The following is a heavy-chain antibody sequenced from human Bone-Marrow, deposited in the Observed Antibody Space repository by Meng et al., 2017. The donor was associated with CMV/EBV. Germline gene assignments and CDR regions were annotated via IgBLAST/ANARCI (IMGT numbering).Heavy chain of an antibody. CDR3: ASLPDFWSGYTDYYYYGMDV. Sequence: SVKVSCKASGGTFSSYTISWVRQAPGQGLEWMGRIIPILGIANYAQKFQGRVTITADKSTSTAYMELSSLRSEDTAVYYCASLPDFWSGYTDYYYYGMDVWGQGPTVTVAS. J-gene: IGHJ6*02. V-gene: IGHV1-69*02. CDR1: GGTFSSYT. CDR2: IIPILGIA. D-gene: IGHD3-3*01.